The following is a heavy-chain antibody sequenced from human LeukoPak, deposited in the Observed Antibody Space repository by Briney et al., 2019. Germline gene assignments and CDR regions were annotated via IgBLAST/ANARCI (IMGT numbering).Heavy chain of an antibody. CDR1: GFTFSSHA. Sequence: GGSLRLSCAASGFTFSSHAMSWVRQAPGKGLEWVSAISGSGSHTYFADSVRGRFTISRDNSKNTLYLQVNSLRAEDTAVYYCAKDHDSNGYYLAYFDYWGQGTLVTVSS. CDR2: ISGSGSHT. J-gene: IGHJ4*02. D-gene: IGHD3-22*01. V-gene: IGHV3-23*01. CDR3: AKDHDSNGYYLAYFDY.